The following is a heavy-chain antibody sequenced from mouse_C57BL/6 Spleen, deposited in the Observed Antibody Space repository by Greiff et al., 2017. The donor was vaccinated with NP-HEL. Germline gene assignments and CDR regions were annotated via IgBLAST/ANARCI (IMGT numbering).Heavy chain of an antibody. V-gene: IGHV1-61*01. CDR3: ARDYYGSDESY. CDR1: GYTFTSYW. D-gene: IGHD1-1*01. J-gene: IGHJ2*01. CDR2: IYPSDSET. Sequence: QVHVKQPGAELVRPGSSVKLSCKASGYTFTSYWMDWVKQRPGQGLEWIGNIYPSDSETHYNQKFKDKATLTVDKSSSTAYMQLSSLTSEDSAVYYCARDYYGSDESYWGQGTTLTVSS.